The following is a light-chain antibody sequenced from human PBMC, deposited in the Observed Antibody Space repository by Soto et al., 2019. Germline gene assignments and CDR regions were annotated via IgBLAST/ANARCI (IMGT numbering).Light chain of an antibody. CDR3: QQYDTYST. CDR2: KAS. V-gene: IGKV1-5*03. J-gene: IGKJ4*01. Sequence: DIQMTQSPSTLSASVGDTVTIACRASQSISSSLAWYQQKPGKAPKLLIYKASSLESGVPSRFSGSGSGTEFTLTISSLQPDDFATYFCQQYDTYSTFGGGTKVEIE. CDR1: QSISSS.